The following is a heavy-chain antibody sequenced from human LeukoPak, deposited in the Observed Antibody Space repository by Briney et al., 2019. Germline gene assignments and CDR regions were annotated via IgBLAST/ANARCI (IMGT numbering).Heavy chain of an antibody. D-gene: IGHD3-3*01. V-gene: IGHV3-53*01. CDR1: GFTVSSNY. Sequence: PGGSLRLSCAASGFTVSSNYMSWVRQAPGKGLEWVSVIYSGGSTYYADSVKGRFTISRDNSKNTLYLQMNSLRAEDTAVYYCAREIRRFPPFDYYFDYWGQGTLVTVSS. CDR2: IYSGGST. CDR3: AREIRRFPPFDYYFDY. J-gene: IGHJ4*02.